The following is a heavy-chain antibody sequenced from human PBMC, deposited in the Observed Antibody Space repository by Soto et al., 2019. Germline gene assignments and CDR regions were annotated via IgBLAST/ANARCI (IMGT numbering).Heavy chain of an antibody. V-gene: IGHV1-46*01. D-gene: IGHD3-3*01. CDR1: GYTFTSYY. Sequence: ASVKVSCKASGYTFTSYYMHWVRQAPGQGLEWMGIINPSGGSTSYAQKFQGRVTMTRDTSTSTAYMELSSLRSEDTAVYYCAREYGDFWSGYNNWFDPWGQGTLVTVSS. CDR2: INPSGGST. CDR3: AREYGDFWSGYNNWFDP. J-gene: IGHJ5*02.